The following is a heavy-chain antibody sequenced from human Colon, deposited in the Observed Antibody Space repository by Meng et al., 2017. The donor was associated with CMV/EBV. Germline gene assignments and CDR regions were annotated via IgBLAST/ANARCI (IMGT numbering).Heavy chain of an antibody. CDR2: IYPGDSET. V-gene: IGHV5-51*01. CDR1: GYRFTNYW. CDR3: ARRYCSSTTCFDS. J-gene: IGHJ4*02. D-gene: IGHD2-2*01. Sequence: GESLKISCKGSGYRFTNYWIGWVRQMPGKGLQWMGIIYPGDSETRYSPSFQGQVTISADKSISTAYLQWSSLQASDTAIHYCARRYCSSTTCFDSWGQGSLVTVSS.